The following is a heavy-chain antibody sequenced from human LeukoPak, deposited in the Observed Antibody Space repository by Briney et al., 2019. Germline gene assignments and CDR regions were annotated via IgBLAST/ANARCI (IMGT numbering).Heavy chain of an antibody. CDR1: GFTFSSYE. D-gene: IGHD6-19*01. Sequence: GGSLRLSCAASGFTFSSYEMNWVRQAPGKGLEWVSYISSSGSTIYYADSVKGRFTISRDNSKNTLYLQMNSLRAEDTAVYYCAKDRSGWYGYYFDYWGQGTLVTVSS. CDR3: AKDRSGWYGYYFDY. J-gene: IGHJ4*02. CDR2: ISSSGSTI. V-gene: IGHV3-48*03.